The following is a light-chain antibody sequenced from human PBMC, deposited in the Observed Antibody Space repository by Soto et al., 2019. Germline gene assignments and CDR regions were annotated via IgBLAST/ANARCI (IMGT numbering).Light chain of an antibody. CDR3: SSYTSSSTLV. CDR1: NSDVGGYNF. CDR2: DVT. V-gene: IGLV2-14*01. J-gene: IGLJ1*01. Sequence: QSALTQPAFVSGSPGQSITISCTGTNSDVGGYNFVSWYQQHPGKVPKLMIYDVTNRPSGVSNRFSGSKSGNTASLTISGLQAEDEAEYYCSSYTSSSTLVFGTGTKLTVL.